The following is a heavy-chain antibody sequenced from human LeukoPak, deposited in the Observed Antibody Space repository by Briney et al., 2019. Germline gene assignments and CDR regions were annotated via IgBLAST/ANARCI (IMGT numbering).Heavy chain of an antibody. CDR1: GFTFSSYG. Sequence: GGSLRPSCAASGFTFSSYGMHWVRKAPGKGLEGVAFIRYDGSNKYFADSVKGRFTISRDNSKNTLYLQMNSLRAEDTAVYYCAKDDLYYWGQGTLVTVSS. V-gene: IGHV3-30*02. CDR3: AKDDLYY. CDR2: IRYDGSNK. D-gene: IGHD2-8*01. J-gene: IGHJ4*02.